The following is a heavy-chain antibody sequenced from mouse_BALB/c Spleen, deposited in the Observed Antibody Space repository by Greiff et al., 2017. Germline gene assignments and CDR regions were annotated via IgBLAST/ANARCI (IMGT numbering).Heavy chain of an antibody. J-gene: IGHJ4*01. CDR2: INSNGGST. CDR3: ARPFTTGYAMDY. V-gene: IGHV5-6-2*01. Sequence: EVQLVESGGGLVKLGGSLKLSCAASGFTFSSYYMSWVRQTPEKSLELVAAINSNGGSTYYPDTVKGRFTISRDNAKNTLYLQMSSLKSEDTALYYCARPFTTGYAMDYWGQGTSVTVSS. CDR1: GFTFSSYY.